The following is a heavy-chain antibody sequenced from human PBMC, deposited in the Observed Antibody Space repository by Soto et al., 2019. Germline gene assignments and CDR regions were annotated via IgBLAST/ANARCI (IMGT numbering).Heavy chain of an antibody. CDR1: GGTFSSYA. V-gene: IGHV1-69*01. CDR2: IIPIFGTA. Sequence: QVQLVQSGAEVKKPGSSVKVSCKASGGTFSSYAISWVRQAPGQGLEWMGGIIPIFGTANYVQKFQGRVTITADESTSTAYMELSSLRSEDTAVYYCARDYGSSGKAPWAPNWFDPWGQGTLVTVSS. D-gene: IGHD3-22*01. J-gene: IGHJ5*02. CDR3: ARDYGSSGKAPWAPNWFDP.